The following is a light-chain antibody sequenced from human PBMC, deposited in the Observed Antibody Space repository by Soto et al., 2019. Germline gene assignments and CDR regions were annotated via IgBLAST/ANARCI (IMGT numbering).Light chain of an antibody. CDR2: GAS. V-gene: IGKV3-15*01. CDR1: ESVSSN. CDR3: LQYKTWPRT. Sequence: ETVMTQSPATLSVSPGERATLSCRASESVSSNLVWYQQRPGQAPRLLISGASTRVTGTPARFSGSGSGTEFTLTISSLQSEDFAVYYCLQYKTWPRTFGQGTKVDIK. J-gene: IGKJ1*01.